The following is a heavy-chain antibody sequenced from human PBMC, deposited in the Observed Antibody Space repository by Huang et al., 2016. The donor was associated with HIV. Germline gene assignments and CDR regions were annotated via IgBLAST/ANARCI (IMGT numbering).Heavy chain of an antibody. J-gene: IGHJ4*02. V-gene: IGHV3-9*01. CDR3: AHLPEPSSPWTDY. D-gene: IGHD1-1*01. Sequence: EVHLVESGGGLVQPGRSLRLSCGASGFTFVDFSMHWVRQRPGKGLEDVSGITGDSDRVFNAASGKGRFTISRDNAKNSLYLQMNSLRVEDTALYYCAHLPEPSSPWTDYWGQGTLVTVSS. CDR1: GFTFVDFS. CDR2: ITGDSDRV.